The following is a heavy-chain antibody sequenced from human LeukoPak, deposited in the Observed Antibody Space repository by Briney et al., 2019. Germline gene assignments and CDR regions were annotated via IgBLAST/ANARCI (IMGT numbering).Heavy chain of an antibody. CDR3: ARDGSGWYSDY. D-gene: IGHD6-19*01. CDR2: LNGNGGSRT. V-gene: IGHV3-20*04. CDR1: GFAFADYG. Sequence: GGSLRLSCAAPGFAFADYGMSWVRQAPGKGLEWVSGLNGNGGSRTGYADSVKGRFTISRDNAKNSLYLQMNSLRAEDTALYYCARDGSGWYSDYWGQGTLVTVSS. J-gene: IGHJ4*02.